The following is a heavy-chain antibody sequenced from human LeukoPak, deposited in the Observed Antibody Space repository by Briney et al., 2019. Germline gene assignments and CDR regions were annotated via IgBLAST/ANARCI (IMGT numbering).Heavy chain of an antibody. CDR2: ISYNGGST. Sequence: GGSLRLSCAASGFTFTNYAMHWVRQAPGKGLEYVSAISYNGGSTYYADSVKGRFTISRDNSKNTLYLQMGSLTAEDMAVYYCARRFAAQLAFVDVWGKGTTVTISS. CDR1: GFTFTNYA. D-gene: IGHD3-3*02. V-gene: IGHV3-64*02. CDR3: ARRFAAQLAFVDV. J-gene: IGHJ6*04.